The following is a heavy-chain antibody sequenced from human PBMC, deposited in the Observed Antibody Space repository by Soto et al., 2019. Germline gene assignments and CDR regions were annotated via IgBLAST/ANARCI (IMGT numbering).Heavy chain of an antibody. CDR2: IKPDGSDK. J-gene: IGHJ3*02. CDR1: GFSFYNYW. CDR3: ASGSSNAFDI. V-gene: IGHV3-7*02. Sequence: EVQLVESGGGLVQPGESLRLSCAASGFSFYNYWMNWVRQAPGKGPEWVANIKPDGSDKNYVDSVKGRFTIPRENAKNSLFLQMNSLRAKDTVVYYCASGSSNAFDIWGQGTMVTVSS.